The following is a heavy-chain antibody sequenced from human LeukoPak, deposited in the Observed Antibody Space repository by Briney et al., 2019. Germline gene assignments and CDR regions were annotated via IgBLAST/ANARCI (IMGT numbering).Heavy chain of an antibody. D-gene: IGHD6-13*01. CDR3: ARHVEAAAGTWLDH. CDR2: IYPSGST. Sequence: PSETLSLTCIVSGVSISSYYWSWIRQPPGKGLEWIGYIYPSGSTSYNPSLKSRVTTSVDTSKNQFSLKVNSVTAADTAVYYCARHVEAAAGTWLDHWGQGTLVTVSS. J-gene: IGHJ4*02. CDR1: GVSISSYY. V-gene: IGHV4-4*09.